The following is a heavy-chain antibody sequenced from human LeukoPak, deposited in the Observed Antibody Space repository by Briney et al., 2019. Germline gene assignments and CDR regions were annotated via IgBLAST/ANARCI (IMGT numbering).Heavy chain of an antibody. CDR1: GFTFSSYS. J-gene: IGHJ4*02. CDR3: ARGLDYYDSSGGY. Sequence: GGSLRLSCAASGFTFSSYSMNWVRQAPGKGLEWVSYISSSSSTIYYADSVKGRFTISRGNAKNSLYLQMNSLRAEDTAVYYCARGLDYYDSSGGYWGQGTLVTVSS. CDR2: ISSSSSTI. V-gene: IGHV3-48*01. D-gene: IGHD3-22*01.